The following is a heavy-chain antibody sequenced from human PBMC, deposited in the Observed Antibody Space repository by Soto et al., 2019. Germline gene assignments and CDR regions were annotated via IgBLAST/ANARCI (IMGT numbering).Heavy chain of an antibody. Sequence: PSETLSLTCTVSGGSVSSGSYYWSWIRQPPGKGLEWIGYIYYSGSTNYNPSLKSRVTISVDTSKNQFSLKLSSVTAADTAVYYCARGNYGGFVYYYYGMDVRGQGTTVTVSS. D-gene: IGHD4-4*01. J-gene: IGHJ6*02. CDR1: GGSVSSGSYY. V-gene: IGHV4-61*01. CDR2: IYYSGST. CDR3: ARGNYGGFVYYYYGMDV.